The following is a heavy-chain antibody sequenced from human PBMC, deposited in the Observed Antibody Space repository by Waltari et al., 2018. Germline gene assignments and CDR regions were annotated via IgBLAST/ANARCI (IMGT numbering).Heavy chain of an antibody. J-gene: IGHJ4*02. CDR3: AKRLGAGTYYDILTGTLDY. CDR1: GFTFSSYG. CDR2: ISGIGGST. D-gene: IGHD3-9*01. V-gene: IGHV3-23*04. Sequence: VQLVESGGGVVQPGRSLRLSCAASGFTFSSYGMHWVRQAPGKGLEWVSAISGIGGSTYYADSVKGRFTISRDNSKNTLYLQMNSLRAEDTAVYYCAKRLGAGTYYDILTGTLDYWGQGTLVTVSS.